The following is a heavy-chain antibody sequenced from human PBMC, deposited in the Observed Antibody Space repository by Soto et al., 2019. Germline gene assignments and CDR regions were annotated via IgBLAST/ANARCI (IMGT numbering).Heavy chain of an antibody. CDR1: GGSISSGGYS. Sequence: SETLSLTCAVSGGSISSGGYSWSWIRQPPGKGLEWIGYIYHSGYTYYNPSLKSRVTISVDRSKNQFSLNLTSVTAADSAMYYCDREGIVVGGGYYFDYWGQGTLVTVSS. CDR3: DREGIVVGGGYYFDY. V-gene: IGHV4-30-2*01. D-gene: IGHD2-15*01. J-gene: IGHJ4*02. CDR2: IYHSGYT.